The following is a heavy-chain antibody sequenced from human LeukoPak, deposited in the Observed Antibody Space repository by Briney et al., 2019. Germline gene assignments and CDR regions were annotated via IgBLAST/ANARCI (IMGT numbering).Heavy chain of an antibody. CDR3: TRVRDGYNPRLRILEYYFDY. V-gene: IGHV7-4-1*02. CDR2: INTNTGNP. D-gene: IGHD5-24*01. CDR1: GYTFSNYA. Sequence: GASVKVSCKASGYTFSNYAINWVRQAPGQGLEWMGWINTNTGNPTYAQGFTGRFVFSLGTSVSTAYLQISSLKAEDTAMYYCTRVRDGYNPRLRILEYYFDYWGQGTLVTVSS. J-gene: IGHJ4*02.